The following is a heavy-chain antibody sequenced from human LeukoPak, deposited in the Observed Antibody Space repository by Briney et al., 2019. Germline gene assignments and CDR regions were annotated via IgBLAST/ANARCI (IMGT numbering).Heavy chain of an antibody. CDR1: GITFSNYA. Sequence: GGSLRLSCAASGITFSNYATSWVRQVPGKGLEWVSAISGSGSDTYYADSVKGRFTISRDNSKSTLYLQMNSLRAEDTAVYYCAKDLGGEGGSGFPGYWGQGTLVTVSS. CDR2: ISGSGSDT. CDR3: AKDLGGEGGSGFPGY. D-gene: IGHD3-10*01. J-gene: IGHJ4*02. V-gene: IGHV3-23*01.